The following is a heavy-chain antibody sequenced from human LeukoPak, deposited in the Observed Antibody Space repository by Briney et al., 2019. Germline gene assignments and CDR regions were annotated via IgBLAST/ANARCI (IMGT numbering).Heavy chain of an antibody. J-gene: IGHJ4*02. CDR2: ISGDGGST. Sequence: QPGGSLRLSCAASGFTFYDFAMDWVGQAPGKGLERVSLISGDGGSTYYADSVKGRFTSSRDNSKNSLYLQMTRLRTEGTALYYCAQADVSSSWPFDYWRQGTLVTVSS. V-gene: IGHV3-43*02. CDR1: GFTFYDFA. CDR3: AQADVSSSWPFDY. D-gene: IGHD6-13*01.